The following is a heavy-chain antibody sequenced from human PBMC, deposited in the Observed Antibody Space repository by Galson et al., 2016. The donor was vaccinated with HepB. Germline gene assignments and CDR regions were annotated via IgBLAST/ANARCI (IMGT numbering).Heavy chain of an antibody. CDR1: GFTFSSYA. J-gene: IGHJ6*02. Sequence: SLRLSCAASGFTFSSYAMHWVRQAPGKGLEWVAVISYDGSNKYYAESVKGRFTISRDNSKNTLYLQMNSLRPEDTAVYYCARDSSPRVQLWPPAYYYYYGMDVWGQGTTVTVSS. CDR2: ISYDGSNK. V-gene: IGHV3-30-3*01. D-gene: IGHD5-18*01. CDR3: ARDSSPRVQLWPPAYYYYYGMDV.